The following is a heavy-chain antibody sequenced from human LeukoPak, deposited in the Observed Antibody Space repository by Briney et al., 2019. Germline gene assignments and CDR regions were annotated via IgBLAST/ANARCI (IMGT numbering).Heavy chain of an antibody. CDR3: ARDLGYCSGGSCFFDY. CDR2: ISSSSRYI. J-gene: IGHJ4*02. D-gene: IGHD2-15*01. V-gene: IGHV3-21*01. CDR1: GFTFSSYC. Sequence: GGSLRLSCAASGFTFSSYCMNWVRQAPGKGLEWVSFISSSSRYIYYADSLKGRFTISRDNAKNSLYLQMNSLRAEDTAVYYCARDLGYCSGGSCFFDYWGQETLVTVSS.